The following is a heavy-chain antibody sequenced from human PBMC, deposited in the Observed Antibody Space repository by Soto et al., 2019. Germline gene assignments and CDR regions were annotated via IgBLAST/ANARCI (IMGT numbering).Heavy chain of an antibody. J-gene: IGHJ4*02. V-gene: IGHV3-48*02. Sequence: GGSLRLSCAASGFTFSSYSMNWVRQAPGKXLEWVSYISSSSSTIYYADSVKGRFTISRDNAKNSLYLQMNSLRDEDTAVYYCARARYCSSTSCQPGFGILDYWGQGTLVTVCS. D-gene: IGHD2-2*01. CDR3: ARARYCSSTSCQPGFGILDY. CDR2: ISSSSSTI. CDR1: GFTFSSYS.